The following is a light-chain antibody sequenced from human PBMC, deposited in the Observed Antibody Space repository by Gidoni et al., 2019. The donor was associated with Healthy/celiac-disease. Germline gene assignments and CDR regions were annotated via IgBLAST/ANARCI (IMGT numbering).Light chain of an antibody. CDR3: QQSYSSPLT. V-gene: IGKV1-39*01. CDR2: AAS. CDR1: QSVSNY. J-gene: IGKJ4*02. Sequence: DIQMTQSPSSLSASIGDRVTSTCRASQSVSNYLNWYQQKPGSAPKLLIYAASSLQSGVPSRFSGSGSGTDFTLNISSLQPEDVAIYYCQQSYSSPLTFGGGTKVDI.